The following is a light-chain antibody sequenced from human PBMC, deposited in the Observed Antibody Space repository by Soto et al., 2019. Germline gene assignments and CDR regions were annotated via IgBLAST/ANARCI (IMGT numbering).Light chain of an antibody. CDR2: RNN. CDR1: SSNIGSAY. V-gene: IGLV1-47*01. CDR3: AAWDDSLVV. J-gene: IGLJ2*01. Sequence: QSVLTRPPSASGTPGQTVTISCSGSSSNIGSAYIYWYQHLPGTAPKLLIYRNNQRPSGVPDRFSASKSGTSVSLAISGLRSEDDADYYCAAWDDSLVVFGGGTKVTVL.